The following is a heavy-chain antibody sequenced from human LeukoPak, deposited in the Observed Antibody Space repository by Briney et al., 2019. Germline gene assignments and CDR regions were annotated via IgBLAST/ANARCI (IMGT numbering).Heavy chain of an antibody. V-gene: IGHV4-39*01. J-gene: IGHJ5*02. CDR1: GGSISSSSYY. CDR3: ARFEHYDSSGYYSNWFDP. Sequence: PSETLSLTCTVSGGSISSSSYYWGWIRQPPGKGLEWIGSIYYSGSTYYNPSLKSRVTISVDTSKNQFSLKLSSVTAADTAVYYCARFEHYDSSGYYSNWFDPWGQGTLVTVSS. CDR2: IYYSGST. D-gene: IGHD3-22*01.